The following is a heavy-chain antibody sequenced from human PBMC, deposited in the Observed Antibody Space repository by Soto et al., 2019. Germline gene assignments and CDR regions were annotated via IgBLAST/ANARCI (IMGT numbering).Heavy chain of an antibody. CDR2: ISWNGATM. CDR1: GFPFDDYA. V-gene: IGHV3-9*01. J-gene: IGHJ5*02. CDR3: ATDRRSSTSYNWFDP. Sequence: PGGSLRLSCVASGFPFDDYAMHWVRQVPGKGLEWVSGISWNGATMGYGDSVKGRFTISRDNTKNSLYLQMNSLRPEDTAVYYCATDRRSSTSYNWFDPWGQGTLVTVSS. D-gene: IGHD2-2*01.